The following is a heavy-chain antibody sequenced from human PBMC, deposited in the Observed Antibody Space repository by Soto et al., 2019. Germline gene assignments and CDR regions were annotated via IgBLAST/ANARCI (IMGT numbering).Heavy chain of an antibody. CDR3: ARNGGGSFYYGAFDY. Sequence: QVQLQESGPGLVKPSQTLSLTCTVSGGSISSGDYYWSWIRQPPGKGLEWIGYIYYSGSTYYNPSRKCRVTISVDTSKNQFSLKLSSVTAADTAVYYCARNGGGSFYYGAFDYWGQGTLVTVSS. J-gene: IGHJ4*02. D-gene: IGHD1-26*01. V-gene: IGHV4-30-4*01. CDR1: GGSISSGDYY. CDR2: IYYSGST.